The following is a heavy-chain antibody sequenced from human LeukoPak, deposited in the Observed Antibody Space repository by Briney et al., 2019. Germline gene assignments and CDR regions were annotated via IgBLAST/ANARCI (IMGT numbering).Heavy chain of an antibody. J-gene: IGHJ4*02. Sequence: ASVKVSCKASGYTFTSYDINWVRQATGQGPEWMGWMNPNSGNTGYAQKFQGRVTMTRNTSISTAYMELISLRSEDTAVYYCARGGYSSGWYLVDYWGQGTLVSVSS. CDR1: GYTFTSYD. CDR3: ARGGYSSGWYLVDY. CDR2: MNPNSGNT. D-gene: IGHD6-19*01. V-gene: IGHV1-8*01.